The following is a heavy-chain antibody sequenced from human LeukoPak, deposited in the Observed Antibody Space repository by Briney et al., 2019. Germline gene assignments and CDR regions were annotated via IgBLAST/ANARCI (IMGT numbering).Heavy chain of an antibody. V-gene: IGHV3-21*01. CDR3: ARGVISMIVVGADLDY. CDR1: GFTFSSYS. D-gene: IGHD3-22*01. Sequence: GGSLRLSCSASGFTFSSYSMNWVRQAPGKGLEWVSSISSSSSYIYYADSVKGRFTISRDNAKNSLYLQMNSLRAEDMAVYYCARGVISMIVVGADLDYWGQGTLVTVSS. J-gene: IGHJ4*02. CDR2: ISSSSSYI.